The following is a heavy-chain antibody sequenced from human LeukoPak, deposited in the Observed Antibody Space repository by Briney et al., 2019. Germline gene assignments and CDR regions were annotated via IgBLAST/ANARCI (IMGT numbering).Heavy chain of an antibody. Sequence: GGSLRLSCAASGFTFSIYNMHWVRQAPGKGLEWVAVMSYDGSNKYHADSVKGRFTISRDNSKNTLYLQMSNLRAEDTAVYYCARDSSDIVVVYGFDYWGQGALVTVSS. CDR1: GFTFSIYN. J-gene: IGHJ4*02. D-gene: IGHD2-2*01. V-gene: IGHV3-30-3*01. CDR3: ARDSSDIVVVYGFDY. CDR2: MSYDGSNK.